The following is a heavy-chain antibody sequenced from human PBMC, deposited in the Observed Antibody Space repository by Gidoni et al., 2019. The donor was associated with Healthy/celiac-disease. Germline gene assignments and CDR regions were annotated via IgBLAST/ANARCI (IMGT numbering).Heavy chain of an antibody. D-gene: IGHD3-3*02. CDR2: IYWDDDK. CDR1: GFSLSTTGVG. V-gene: IGHV2-5*02. Sequence: QFTLTESGPTLVKPTQTLTLTRTFSGFSLSTTGVGVGWIRTPPGKALEWLALIYWDDDKRYSPSLKSRLTITKDTSKNQVVLTMTNMDPVDTATYYCAHRRPTLARQNWYFDLWGRGTLVTVSS. J-gene: IGHJ2*01. CDR3: AHRRPTLARQNWYFDL.